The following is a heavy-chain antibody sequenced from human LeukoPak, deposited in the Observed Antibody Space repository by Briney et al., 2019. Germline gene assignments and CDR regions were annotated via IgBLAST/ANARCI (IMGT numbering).Heavy chain of an antibody. D-gene: IGHD6-19*01. CDR3: ARARSSGWFLDY. V-gene: IGHV3-21*01. CDR2: ISSSSSYI. Sequence: GGSLRLSCAAPGFTFSSYSMNWVRQAPGKGLEWVSSISSSSSYIYYADSVKGRFTISRDNAKNSLYLKMNSLRAEETAVYYCARARSSGWFLDYWGQGTLVTVSS. J-gene: IGHJ4*02. CDR1: GFTFSSYS.